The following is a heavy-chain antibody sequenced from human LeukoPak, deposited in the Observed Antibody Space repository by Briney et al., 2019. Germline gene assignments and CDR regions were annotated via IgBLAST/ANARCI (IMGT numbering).Heavy chain of an antibody. CDR2: IYYSGST. V-gene: IGHV4-61*08. Sequence: SQTLSLTCTVSGGSISSGDYYWSWIRQPPGKGLEWIGYIYYSGSTNYNPSLKSRVTISVDTSKNQFSLKLSSVTAADTAVYYCARDSSGWPLGYWGQGTLVTVSS. CDR3: ARDSSGWPLGY. J-gene: IGHJ4*02. CDR1: GGSISSGDYY. D-gene: IGHD6-19*01.